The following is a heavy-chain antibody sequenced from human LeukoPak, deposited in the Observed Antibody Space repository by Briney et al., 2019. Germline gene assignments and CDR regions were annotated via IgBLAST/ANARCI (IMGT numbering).Heavy chain of an antibody. J-gene: IGHJ4*02. D-gene: IGHD5-18*01. CDR1: GLIFDDYT. CDR2: ISRNGAVT. CDR3: AKTNLLRGYSYGAFDY. V-gene: IGHV3-43*01. Sequence: GGSLRLSCAASGLIFDDYTMHWVRQAPGKGLEWVSLISRNGAVTKYADSVRGRFTVSRDNSKNSLYLQMNSLRTEDTALYYCAKTNLLRGYSYGAFDYWGQGTLVTVSS.